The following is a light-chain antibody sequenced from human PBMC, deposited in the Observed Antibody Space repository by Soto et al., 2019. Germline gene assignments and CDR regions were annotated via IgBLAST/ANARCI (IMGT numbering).Light chain of an antibody. Sequence: EIVMTQSPATLSVSPGERATLSCRASQSVSSNLAWYQQKPGQAPRLLIYGASTRATGIPARFSGSGSGPDFTLTISSLEPEDFAVYYCQQRRGTFGQGTKVDIK. CDR3: QQRRGT. CDR1: QSVSSN. V-gene: IGKV3D-15*01. J-gene: IGKJ1*01. CDR2: GAS.